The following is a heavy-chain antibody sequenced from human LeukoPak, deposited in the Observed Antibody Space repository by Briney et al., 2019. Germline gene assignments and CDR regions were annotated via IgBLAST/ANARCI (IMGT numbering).Heavy chain of an antibody. J-gene: IGHJ6*04. CDR1: GGSISSSSYY. Sequence: PSETLSLTCTVSGGSISSSSYYWSGIRQPPGRGLEWIGEINHSGSTNYNPCLKSPVTISVDTSKNQFSLKLSSVTAADTAVYYCARVKHGSGSDHYYYGMDVWGKGTTVTVSS. CDR2: INHSGST. D-gene: IGHD3-10*01. V-gene: IGHV4-39*07. CDR3: ARVKHGSGSDHYYYGMDV.